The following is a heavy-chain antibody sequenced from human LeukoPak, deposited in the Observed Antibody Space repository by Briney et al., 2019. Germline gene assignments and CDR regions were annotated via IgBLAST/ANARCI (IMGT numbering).Heavy chain of an antibody. Sequence: GGSLRLSCAASGFTVSSDYVSWVRQAPGKGLEWVSVIYTGDGTRYADSVKGRFSISRDNSKNTVYLQMNSLRAEDTAVYYCARDGIAVDGGSGADYWGQGTLVTVSS. CDR2: IYTGDGT. CDR1: GFTVSSDY. CDR3: ARDGIAVDGGSGADY. V-gene: IGHV3-53*01. J-gene: IGHJ4*02. D-gene: IGHD6-19*01.